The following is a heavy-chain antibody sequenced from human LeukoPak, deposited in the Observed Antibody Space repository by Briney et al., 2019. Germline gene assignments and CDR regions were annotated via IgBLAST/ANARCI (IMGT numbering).Heavy chain of an antibody. V-gene: IGHV1-69*13. J-gene: IGHJ6*03. D-gene: IGHD1-14*01. CDR3: ARPFFRPGYYYYMDV. CDR1: GGTFSSYA. CDR2: IIPIFGTA. Sequence: ASVKVSCKASGGTFSSYAISWVRQAPGQGLEWMGGIIPIFGTANYAQKFQGRVTITADESTSTAYMELSSLRSEDTAVYYCARPFFRPGYYYYMDVWGKGTTVTVSS.